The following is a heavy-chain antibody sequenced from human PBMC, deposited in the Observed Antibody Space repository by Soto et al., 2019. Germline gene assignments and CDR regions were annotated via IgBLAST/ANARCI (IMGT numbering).Heavy chain of an antibody. D-gene: IGHD5-18*01. CDR2: INGDYGNT. J-gene: IGHJ6*02. CDR1: GYTFYSHS. V-gene: IGHV1-18*01. Sequence: QAQLVQSGAEVKKPGASVKVSCKASGYTFYSHSISWVRQAPGQGLEWMGRINGDYGNTQYAQKFRGRDTKTTDTSATTVYMELTNLRSDDTAVYYCARCIQGDYYYGMDVWGQGTTVTVSS. CDR3: ARCIQGDYYYGMDV.